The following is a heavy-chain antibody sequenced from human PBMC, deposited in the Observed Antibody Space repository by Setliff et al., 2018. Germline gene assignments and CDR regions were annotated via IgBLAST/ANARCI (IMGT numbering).Heavy chain of an antibody. CDR1: GYTFTTYA. J-gene: IGHJ4*01. V-gene: IGHV1-3*01. D-gene: IGHD3-16*02. CDR3: AIQPHMITFGGVTVLDY. Sequence: GASVKVSCKASGYTFTTYAVHWVRQAPGQRLEWMGWINADNGNPKYSQKFQGRVTITRNTSASTVYMELSSLRSDDTAVYYCAIQPHMITFGGVTVLDYWGHGTLVTVSS. CDR2: INADNGNP.